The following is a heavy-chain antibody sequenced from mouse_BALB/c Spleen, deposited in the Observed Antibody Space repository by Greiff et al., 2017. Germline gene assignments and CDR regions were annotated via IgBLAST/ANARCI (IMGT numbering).Heavy chain of an antibody. Sequence: EVKLVESGGGLVQPGGSRKLSCAASGFTFSSFGMHWVRQAPEKGLEWVAYISSGSSTIYYADTVKGRFTITRDKPKNTLFLQMTSLRSEDTAMYYCASGTKDYDGPWFAYWGQGTLVTVSA. CDR1: GFTFSSFG. D-gene: IGHD2-4*01. CDR3: ASGTKDYDGPWFAY. V-gene: IGHV5-17*02. CDR2: ISSGSSTI. J-gene: IGHJ3*01.